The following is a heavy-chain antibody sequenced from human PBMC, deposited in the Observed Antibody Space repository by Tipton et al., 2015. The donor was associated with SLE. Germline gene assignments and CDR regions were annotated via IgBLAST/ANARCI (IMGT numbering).Heavy chain of an antibody. D-gene: IGHD1-1*01. CDR1: GGSISSSSYY. Sequence: TLSLTCTVSGGSISSSSYYWGWIRQPPGKGLEWIGSIYYSGSTYYNPSLKSRVTISVDTSKNQFSLKLSSVTAADTAVYYCAREGTTRNDAFDSWGQGTMSTVSS. V-gene: IGHV4-39*02. CDR2: IYYSGST. J-gene: IGHJ3*02. CDR3: AREGTTRNDAFDS.